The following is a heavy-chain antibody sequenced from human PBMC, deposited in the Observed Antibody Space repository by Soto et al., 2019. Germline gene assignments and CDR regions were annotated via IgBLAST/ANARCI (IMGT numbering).Heavy chain of an antibody. CDR3: AKYRRTEAEGFTLDY. J-gene: IGHJ4*02. CDR1: DYSINNYY. Sequence: PFDHRCHNCPGSDYSINNYYSSLIRPPPGKRLEWIGYIYYTGSTTYNPSLESRVTMSVDTSKNQFSLKLNSVNAADTAVYYCAKYRRTEAEGFTLDYWGRGNLV. V-gene: IGHV4-59*01. D-gene: IGHD6-13*01. CDR2: IYYTGST.